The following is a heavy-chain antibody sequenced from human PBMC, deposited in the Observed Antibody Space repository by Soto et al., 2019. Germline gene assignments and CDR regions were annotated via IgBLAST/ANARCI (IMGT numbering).Heavy chain of an antibody. CDR3: ARDPYDDILTGDHYYMDV. D-gene: IGHD3-9*01. V-gene: IGHV3-48*01. CDR1: GFTFSSYS. CDR2: ISSSSSTI. J-gene: IGHJ6*03. Sequence: QTGGSLRLSCAASGFTFSSYSMNWVRQAPGKGLEWVSYISSSSSTIYYADSVKGRFTISRDNAKNSLYLQMNSLRAEDTAVYYCARDPYDDILTGDHYYMDVWGKGTTVTVSS.